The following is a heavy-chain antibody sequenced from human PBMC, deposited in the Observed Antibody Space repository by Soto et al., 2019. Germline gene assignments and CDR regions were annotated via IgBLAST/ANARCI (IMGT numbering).Heavy chain of an antibody. D-gene: IGHD3-22*01. CDR3: AKSGYYDSSGYYFDY. Sequence: EVQLLESGGGLVQPGGSLRLSCAASGFTFSSYAMSWVRQAPGKGLEWVSAISGSGGSTYYADSVKGRFTISRDNSKNSLYLQMNSLRAEDTAVYYFAKSGYYDSSGYYFDYWCQGTLVTVAS. J-gene: IGHJ4*02. CDR2: ISGSGGST. V-gene: IGHV3-23*01. CDR1: GFTFSSYA.